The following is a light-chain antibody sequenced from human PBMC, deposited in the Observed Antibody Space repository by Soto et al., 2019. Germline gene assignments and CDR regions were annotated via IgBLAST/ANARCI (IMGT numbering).Light chain of an antibody. Sequence: EIVLTQSPATLSLSPGERATLSCRASQSVSSYLAWYQQKPGQAPGLLIYDASNRATGIPARFSGSGSGTDFTLTISSLEPEDFAVYYCQQRSNWPPGATFGQGTRLEIK. CDR1: QSVSSY. CDR2: DAS. J-gene: IGKJ5*01. V-gene: IGKV3-11*01. CDR3: QQRSNWPPGAT.